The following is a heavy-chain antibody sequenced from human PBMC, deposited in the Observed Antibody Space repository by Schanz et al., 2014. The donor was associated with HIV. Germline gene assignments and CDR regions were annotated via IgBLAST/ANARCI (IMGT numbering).Heavy chain of an antibody. D-gene: IGHD2-2*02. CDR2: IYHSGNT. J-gene: IGHJ5*02. CDR1: GGSISTGGYY. V-gene: IGHV4-31*03. CDR3: ARGIRRDCSSPSCNTGWFDP. Sequence: QVQLRASGPGLVKPSQTLSLTCTVSGGSISTGGYYWSWIRQHPVKGLECIGYIYHSGNTYYNPSLKSRVTMSVDTSKNQFSLKLSSVTAADTAVYYCARGIRRDCSSPSCNTGWFDPWGQGTLVTVSS.